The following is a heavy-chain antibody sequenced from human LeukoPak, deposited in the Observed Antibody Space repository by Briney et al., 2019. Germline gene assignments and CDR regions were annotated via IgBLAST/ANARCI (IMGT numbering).Heavy chain of an antibody. D-gene: IGHD6-19*01. CDR2: INTDGSST. CDR3: ARQAGLDY. J-gene: IGHJ4*02. CDR1: GFTFSNYW. V-gene: IGHV3-74*01. Sequence: PGGSLRLSCAASGFTFSNYWMHWVRQAPGKGLVWVSRINTDGSSTNYADSVKGRFTISRDNAKNTLHLQMNSLRSDDMGVYYCARQAGLDYWGQGTLVTVSS.